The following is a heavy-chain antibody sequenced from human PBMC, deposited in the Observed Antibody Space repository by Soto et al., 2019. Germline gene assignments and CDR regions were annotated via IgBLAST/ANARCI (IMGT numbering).Heavy chain of an antibody. J-gene: IGHJ4*02. V-gene: IGHV1-18*01. CDR3: ARVRSTVTMDYFDY. D-gene: IGHD4-17*01. Sequence: ASVKVSCKASGYTFTSYGISWVRQAPGQGLEWMGWISAYNGNTNYAQKLQGRVTMTTDTSTSTAYMELRSLRSDDTAVYYCARVRSTVTMDYFDYWGQGTLVTVSS. CDR2: ISAYNGNT. CDR1: GYTFTSYG.